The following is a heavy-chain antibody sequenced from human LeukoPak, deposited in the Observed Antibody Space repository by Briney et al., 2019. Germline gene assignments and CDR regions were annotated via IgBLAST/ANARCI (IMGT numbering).Heavy chain of an antibody. Sequence: ASVKVSFKSSGFTFTSSAMQWVRQARGQRLEWIGWIVVGSGNTNYAQKFQERVTITRDMSTSTAYMELSSLRSEDTAVYYCAASPGDGYFDYWGQGTLVTVSS. CDR1: GFTFTSSA. V-gene: IGHV1-58*02. CDR3: AASPGDGYFDY. D-gene: IGHD3-16*01. CDR2: IVVGSGNT. J-gene: IGHJ4*02.